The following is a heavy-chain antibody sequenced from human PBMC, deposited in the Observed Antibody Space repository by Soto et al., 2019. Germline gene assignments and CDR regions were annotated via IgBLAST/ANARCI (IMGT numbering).Heavy chain of an antibody. J-gene: IGHJ4*02. CDR1: GFNFNTYF. CDR2: IFPNGRDK. CDR3: AGDDGQGGNCDLAD. V-gene: IGHV3-30*05. Sequence: QVQLVQSGGGVVQPGRSLRLSCAASGFNFNTYFMHWVRQAPGKGLEWVAMIFPNGRDKEYADSVKGRFTNSRDNSNNRMYLQMDSLRPEGTGLYDCAGDDGQGGNCDLADWGQGALVTVSS. D-gene: IGHD2-21*01.